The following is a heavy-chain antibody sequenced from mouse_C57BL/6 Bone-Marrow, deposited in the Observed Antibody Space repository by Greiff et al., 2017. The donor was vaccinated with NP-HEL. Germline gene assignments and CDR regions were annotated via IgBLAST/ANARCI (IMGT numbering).Heavy chain of an antibody. CDR1: GFSLTSYG. CDR3: ATNYYGSSYDWFAY. Sequence: VKLVESGPGLVAPSQSLSISCTVSGFSLTSYGVDWVRQPPGKGLEWLGVIWGGGGTNYNSALMSRLSISKDNSKSQVFLKMNSLQTDYTAMYCCATNYYGSSYDWFAYWGQGTPVTVSA. J-gene: IGHJ3*01. CDR2: IWGGGGT. V-gene: IGHV2-9*01. D-gene: IGHD1-1*01.